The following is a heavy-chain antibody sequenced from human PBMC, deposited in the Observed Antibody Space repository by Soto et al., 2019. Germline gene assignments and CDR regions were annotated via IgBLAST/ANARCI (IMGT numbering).Heavy chain of an antibody. V-gene: IGHV1-69*06. CDR1: GGTFSSYA. CDR3: ASVPPDDYYDSSGYSGWFDP. Sequence: SVKVSCKASGGTFSSYAISWVRQAPGQGLEWMGGIIPIFGTANYAQKFQGRVTITVDKSTSTAYMELSSLRSEDTAVYYCASVPPDDYYDSSGYSGWFDPWGQGTLVTVSS. J-gene: IGHJ5*02. D-gene: IGHD3-22*01. CDR2: IIPIFGTA.